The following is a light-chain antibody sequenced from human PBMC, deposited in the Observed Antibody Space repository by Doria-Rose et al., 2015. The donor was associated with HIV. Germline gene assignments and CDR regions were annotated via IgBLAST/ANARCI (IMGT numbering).Light chain of an antibody. Sequence: TQSPGTLSLSPGERATLSCRASQSFSSTYLAWYQRKPGQAPSLLIYDRSTRATGIPDGFSASGSGTDFTLTINRLEPEDFALYYRHQYGTSWTFGQGTKVEI. CDR2: DRS. V-gene: IGKV3-20*01. CDR3: HQYGTSWT. CDR1: QSFSSTY. J-gene: IGKJ1*01.